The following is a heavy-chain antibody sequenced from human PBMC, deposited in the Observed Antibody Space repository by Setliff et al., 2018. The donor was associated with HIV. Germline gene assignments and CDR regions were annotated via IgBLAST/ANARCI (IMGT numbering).Heavy chain of an antibody. J-gene: IGHJ3*02. CDR2: ITPFNGNT. CDR1: GYTFTYRY. Sequence: GASVKVSCKASGYTFTYRYLHWVRQAPGQALEWMGWITPFNGNTNYAQKFQDRVTITRDRSMSTAYMELSSLRSEDTAMYYCARSATVDTAMVNDAFDIWGQGTMVTVSS. V-gene: IGHV1-45*02. D-gene: IGHD5-18*01. CDR3: ARSATVDTAMVNDAFDI.